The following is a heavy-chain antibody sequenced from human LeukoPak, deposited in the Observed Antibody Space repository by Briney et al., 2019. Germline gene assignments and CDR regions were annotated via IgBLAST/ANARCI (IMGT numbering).Heavy chain of an antibody. CDR2: IRYDGSNK. V-gene: IGHV3-30*02. Sequence: GGSLRLSCAASGFTFSSYGMHWVRQAPGKGLEWVAFIRYDGSNKYYADSVKGRFTISRDNSKNTLYLQMNSLRAEDTAVYYCAKDLYCGDLYAFDIWGQGTMVTVSS. J-gene: IGHJ3*02. CDR1: GFTFSSYG. CDR3: AKDLYCGDLYAFDI. D-gene: IGHD4-17*01.